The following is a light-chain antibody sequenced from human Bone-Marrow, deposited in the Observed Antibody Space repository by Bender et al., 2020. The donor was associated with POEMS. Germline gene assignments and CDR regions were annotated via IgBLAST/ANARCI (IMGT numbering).Light chain of an antibody. CDR1: SSNIGNHG. V-gene: IGLV1-36*01. CDR2: YDD. CDR3: SSWDDSLSGWI. Sequence: QTVMTQPPSLSEAPRQRVTISCSGSSSNIGNHGVNWYQQLTGEAPKPLIYYDDLLTPWVSDRFSASKSGSSASLAIRELQSEDEALYYCSSWDDSLSGWIFGGGIKLTFL. J-gene: IGLJ2*01.